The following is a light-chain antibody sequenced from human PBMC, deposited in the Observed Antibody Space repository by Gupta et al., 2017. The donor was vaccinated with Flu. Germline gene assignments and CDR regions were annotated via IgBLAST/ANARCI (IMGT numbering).Light chain of an antibody. Sequence: QSLLTQPPSASGTPLQRVTISCSGSSSNIGANYVYWYQQFPGMAPKLLIFRNNQRPSGVPDRFSGSKAGTSASLVITGLRSEDEADYYCAAWDDSLSGRVVFGGGTKLTVL. CDR3: AAWDDSLSGRVV. CDR1: SSNIGANY. CDR2: RNN. J-gene: IGLJ3*02. V-gene: IGLV1-47*01.